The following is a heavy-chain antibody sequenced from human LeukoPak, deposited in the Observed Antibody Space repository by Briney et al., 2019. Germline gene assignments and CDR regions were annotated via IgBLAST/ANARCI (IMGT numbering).Heavy chain of an antibody. CDR2: IYTDGSS. D-gene: IGHD6-19*01. J-gene: IGHJ4*02. CDR1: GGSVSRGYYY. Sequence: SETLSLTCTVSGGSVSRGYYYWSWIRQPAGERLEWIGRIYTDGSSYYNPSLKSRVTISLDTSKNHFSLTLTSVTAADTAVYYCAKEAVSGPFHYWGQGTLVTVSS. CDR3: AKEAVSGPFHY. V-gene: IGHV4-61*02.